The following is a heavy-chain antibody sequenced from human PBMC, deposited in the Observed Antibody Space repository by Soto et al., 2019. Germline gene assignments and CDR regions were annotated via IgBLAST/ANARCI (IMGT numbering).Heavy chain of an antibody. CDR2: TDSDGLSK. V-gene: IGHV3-74*01. CDR1: GFSFSKHW. D-gene: IGHD3-22*01. Sequence: GGSLRLSCVASGFSFSKHWMHWVRQAPGKGLVMVSRTDSDGLSKSYADSVKGRFTISRDNAKKTLDLQMNSLRAEDTAVYYCVRSDYSSGYFLDYWGQGTLVTVSS. J-gene: IGHJ4*02. CDR3: VRSDYSSGYFLDY.